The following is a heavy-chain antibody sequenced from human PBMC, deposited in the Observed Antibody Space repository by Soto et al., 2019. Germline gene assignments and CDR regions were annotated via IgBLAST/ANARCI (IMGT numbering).Heavy chain of an antibody. V-gene: IGHV1-18*04. CDR2: ISAYNGNT. Sequence: GASVKVSCKASGGGNLRDYRTTWVRRAPGQGLEWMGWISAYNGNTNYAQKLQGRVTMTTDTSTSTAYMELRSLRSDDTAVYYYASQEYSSSWYRFMDAFDIWGQGTMVTVSS. CDR3: ASQEYSSSWYRFMDAFDI. CDR1: GGGNLRDYR. J-gene: IGHJ3*02. D-gene: IGHD6-13*01.